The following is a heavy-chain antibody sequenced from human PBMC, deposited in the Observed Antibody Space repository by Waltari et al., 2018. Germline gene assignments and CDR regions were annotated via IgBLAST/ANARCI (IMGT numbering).Heavy chain of an antibody. CDR2: IILIFGTA. V-gene: IGHV1-69*01. D-gene: IGHD6-13*01. Sequence: QVQLVQSGAEVKKPGSSVKVSCKASGGTFSSYAISWVRQAPGQGLEWMGGIILIFGTANDAQKFQGRVTMTADEATSTAYMELSSLRSEETAVYYCARLGIAAAGTTGGWFDPWGQGTLVTVSS. J-gene: IGHJ5*02. CDR3: ARLGIAAAGTTGGWFDP. CDR1: GGTFSSYA.